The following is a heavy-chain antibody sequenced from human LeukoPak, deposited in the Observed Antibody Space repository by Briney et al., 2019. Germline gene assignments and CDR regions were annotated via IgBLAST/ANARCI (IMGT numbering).Heavy chain of an antibody. J-gene: IGHJ4*02. D-gene: IGHD5-12*01. CDR2: IWYDGSNK. Sequence: GGSLRLSCAASGFTFSNYDVHWVRQAPAKGLEWVEVIWYDGSNKYYADSVKGRFTISRDNSKNTLYLQMNSLRAEDTAVYYCARAIGATGVGYWGQGTLVTVSS. V-gene: IGHV3-33*01. CDR3: ARAIGATGVGY. CDR1: GFTFSNYD.